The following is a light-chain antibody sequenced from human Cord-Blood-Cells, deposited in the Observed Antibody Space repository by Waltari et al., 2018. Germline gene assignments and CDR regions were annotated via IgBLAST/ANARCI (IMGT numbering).Light chain of an antibody. Sequence: EIVMTQSPATLSVSPGDRATLSCRASQSVSSNLAWYQQKPGQAPRLLTYGASTRATSIPARFSGSRSGTEFTLTFSSLQSEDIAVYYCQQYNNWPPYTFGQETKLEIK. CDR3: QQYNNWPPYT. J-gene: IGKJ2*01. CDR1: QSVSSN. V-gene: IGKV3-15*01. CDR2: GAS.